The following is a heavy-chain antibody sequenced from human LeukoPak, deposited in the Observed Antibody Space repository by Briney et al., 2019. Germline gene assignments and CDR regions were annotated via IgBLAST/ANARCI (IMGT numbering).Heavy chain of an antibody. V-gene: IGHV3-30*04. CDR2: ISYDGSNK. CDR1: GFTFSNYA. J-gene: IGHJ4*02. CDR3: ASYSSGWSHPFDY. Sequence: PGGSLRLSCAASGFTFSNYAMSWVRQAPGKGLEWVAVISYDGSNKYYADSVKGRFTISRDNSKNTLYLQMNSLRAEDTAVYYCASYSSGWSHPFDYWGQGTLVTVSS. D-gene: IGHD6-19*01.